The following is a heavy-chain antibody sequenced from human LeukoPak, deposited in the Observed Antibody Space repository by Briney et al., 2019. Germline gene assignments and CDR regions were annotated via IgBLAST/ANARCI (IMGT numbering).Heavy chain of an antibody. CDR3: ARVELKFYYGSGTYPNYFDY. V-gene: IGHV3-11*04. D-gene: IGHD3-10*01. CDR2: IGSSGATK. CDR1: GFSFSDYY. Sequence: GGSLRLSCAASGFSFSDYYMTWIRQAPGKGLEWASFIGSSGATKYYADSVKGRFTISRDNAKNSLYLQMNSLRAEDTAIYFCARVELKFYYGSGTYPNYFDYWGQGTLVTVSS. J-gene: IGHJ4*02.